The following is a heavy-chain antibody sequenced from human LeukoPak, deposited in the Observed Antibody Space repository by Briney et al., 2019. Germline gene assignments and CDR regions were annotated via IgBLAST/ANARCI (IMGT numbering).Heavy chain of an antibody. CDR2: ISYDGSNK. Sequence: GGSLRLSCAASGFTFSSYGMHWVRQAPGKGLEWVAVISYDGSNKYYTDSVKGRVTISRDNPKNTLHLQMNSLRPEDTAMYYCARESDTTGLNWFDPWGQGTLVTISS. V-gene: IGHV3-30*03. CDR1: GFTFSSYG. J-gene: IGHJ5*02. D-gene: IGHD3-22*01. CDR3: ARESDTTGLNWFDP.